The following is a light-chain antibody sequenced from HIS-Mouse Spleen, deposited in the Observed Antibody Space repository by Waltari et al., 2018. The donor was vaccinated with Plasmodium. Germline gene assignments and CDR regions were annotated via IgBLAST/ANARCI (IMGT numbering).Light chain of an antibody. CDR1: ALPKKY. J-gene: IGLJ3*02. CDR3: YSTDSSGNHRV. Sequence: YELTQPPSVSVSPGQTARITCSGDALPKKYAYWYQQKSGQAPVLVIYEDRKRPSGIPERFSGPSSGTMATLTISGAQVEDEADYYCYSTDSSGNHRVFGGGTKLTVL. CDR2: EDR. V-gene: IGLV3-10*01.